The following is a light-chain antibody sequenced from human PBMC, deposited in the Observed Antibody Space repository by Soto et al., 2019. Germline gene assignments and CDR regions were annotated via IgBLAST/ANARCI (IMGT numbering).Light chain of an antibody. Sequence: DIQLNQSPPSLPASVGGRVPITCRARQAISPLLNWYQCNPGKTPKLLIYESSNLRGGVSSRFSGSGSGTDFTLTIDRLQSDDFATYYCQHSPSDLTTFGQGTRL. CDR3: QHSPSDLTT. V-gene: IGKV1-39*01. CDR2: ESS. CDR1: QAISPL. J-gene: IGKJ5*01.